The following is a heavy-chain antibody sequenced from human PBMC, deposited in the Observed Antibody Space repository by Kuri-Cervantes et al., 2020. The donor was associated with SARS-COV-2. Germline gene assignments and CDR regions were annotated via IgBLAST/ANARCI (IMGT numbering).Heavy chain of an antibody. CDR1: GFTFSSYA. Sequence: GESLKISCAASGFTFSSYAMHWVRQAPGKGLEWVAVISYDGSNKYYADSVKGRFTISRDNSKNTLYLQMNSLRAEDTAVYYCVKDYSHYGDRYFDYWGQGTLVTVSS. V-gene: IGHV3-30-3*01. CDR2: ISYDGSNK. D-gene: IGHD4-17*01. J-gene: IGHJ4*02. CDR3: VKDYSHYGDRYFDY.